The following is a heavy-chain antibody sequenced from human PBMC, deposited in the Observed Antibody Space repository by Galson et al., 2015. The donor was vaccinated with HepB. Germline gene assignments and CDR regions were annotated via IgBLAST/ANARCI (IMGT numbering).Heavy chain of an antibody. CDR3: ARANPAYSSGWYADFDY. CDR2: TYYRSKWYN. Sequence: CAISGDSVSSNSAAWNWIRQSPSRGLEWLGRTYYRSKWYNDYAVSVKSRITINPDTSKNQFSLQLNSVTPEDTAVYYCARANPAYSSGWYADFDYWGQGTLVTVSS. V-gene: IGHV6-1*01. J-gene: IGHJ4*02. CDR1: GDSVSSNSAA. D-gene: IGHD6-19*01.